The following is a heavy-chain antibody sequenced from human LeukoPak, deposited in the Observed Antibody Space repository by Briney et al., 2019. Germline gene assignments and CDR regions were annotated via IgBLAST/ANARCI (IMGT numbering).Heavy chain of an antibody. Sequence: SQTLSLTCAISGDSVSRKSVAWNWIRQSPSRGLEWLGRTYYRSKWYNDYAVSVKSRITINPDTSKNQSSLQLNSVTPEDTAVYYCARGGEVVATKFDNWGQGTLVTVSS. V-gene: IGHV6-1*01. J-gene: IGHJ4*02. CDR2: TYYRSKWYN. D-gene: IGHD1-26*01. CDR3: ARGGEVVATKFDN. CDR1: GDSVSRKSVA.